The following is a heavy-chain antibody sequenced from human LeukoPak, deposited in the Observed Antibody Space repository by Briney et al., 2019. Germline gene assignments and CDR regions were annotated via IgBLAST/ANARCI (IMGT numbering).Heavy chain of an antibody. CDR1: GFTFSDYY. Sequence: GGSLRLSCAASGFTFSDYYMGWIRQAPGKGLEWLSYINGSGSIIFYADSVKGRFTISRDSAKNSLYLQMNSLGADDTAVYYCARDASHFDSSGYFHNYYYGMDVWGQGTTVTVSS. V-gene: IGHV3-11*04. CDR3: ARDASHFDSSGYFHNYYYGMDV. CDR2: INGSGSII. D-gene: IGHD3-22*01. J-gene: IGHJ6*02.